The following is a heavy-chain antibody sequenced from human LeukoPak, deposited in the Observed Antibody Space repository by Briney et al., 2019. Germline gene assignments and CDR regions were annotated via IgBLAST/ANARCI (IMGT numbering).Heavy chain of an antibody. Sequence: GGSLGLSCAASGFTFSNYNMNWVRQAPGKGLEWVSSITSSSSYIYYADSVKGRFTISRDNAKNSLYLQMDSLRVEDTAVYYCARGWFGELLSAPFDYWGQGTLVTVSS. CDR2: ITSSSSYI. V-gene: IGHV3-21*06. CDR1: GFTFSNYN. D-gene: IGHD3-10*01. CDR3: ARGWFGELLSAPFDY. J-gene: IGHJ4*02.